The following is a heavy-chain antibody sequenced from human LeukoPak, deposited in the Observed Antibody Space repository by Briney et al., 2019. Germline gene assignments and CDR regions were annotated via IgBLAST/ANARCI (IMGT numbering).Heavy chain of an antibody. CDR2: INAYNGDT. Sequence: GASVKASCKASGYTFINYAIHWVRQAPGQRLEWMGWINAYNGDTEYSQKLQGRVTITKDTSASTAYTDLSTLRSEDTAVYYCARGSSSDWPLEYWGRGILVTVSS. V-gene: IGHV1-3*01. J-gene: IGHJ4*02. CDR1: GYTFINYA. CDR3: ARGSSSDWPLEY. D-gene: IGHD6-19*01.